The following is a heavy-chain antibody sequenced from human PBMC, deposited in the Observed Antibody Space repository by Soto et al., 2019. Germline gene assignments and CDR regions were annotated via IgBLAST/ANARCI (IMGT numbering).Heavy chain of an antibody. CDR2: IVPKFTTA. D-gene: IGHD3-22*01. CDR1: GGTFTEYG. V-gene: IGHV1-69*06. CDR3: SRESFTADHFDSACYWPLHH. J-gene: IGHJ1*01. Sequence: QVQLVQSGAEVKKPGSSVRVSCKTSGGTFTEYGVSWVRQAPGQGLEWLGGIVPKFTTANYAQKFQGRVTITADRATTTVYLSLGSLTSEDAAVDFCSRESFTADHFDSACYWPLHHWGQGTVVRVS.